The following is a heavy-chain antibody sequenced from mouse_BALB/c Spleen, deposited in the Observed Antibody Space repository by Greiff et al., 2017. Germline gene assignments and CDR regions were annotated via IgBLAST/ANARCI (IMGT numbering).Heavy chain of an antibody. J-gene: IGHJ1*01. D-gene: IGHD2-3*01. Sequence: DVQLVESGGGLVQPGGSRKLSCAASGFTFSDYGMAWVRQAPGKGPEWVAFISNLAYSIYYADTVTGRFTISRENAKNTLYLEMSSLRSEDTAMYYCARVVTTGWYFDVWGAGTTVTVSS. V-gene: IGHV5-15*02. CDR1: GFTFSDYG. CDR2: ISNLAYSI. CDR3: ARVVTTGWYFDV.